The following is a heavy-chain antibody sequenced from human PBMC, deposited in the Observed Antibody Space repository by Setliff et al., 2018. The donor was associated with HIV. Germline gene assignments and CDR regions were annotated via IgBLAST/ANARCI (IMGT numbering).Heavy chain of an antibody. CDR3: ARAYVTIFGVIIHDY. CDR2: INPNSGGT. V-gene: IGHV1-2*06. D-gene: IGHD3-3*01. Sequence: ASVKVSCKASGYTFTVYYMHWVRQAPGQGLEWMGRINPNSGGTNYAPKFQGRVTMTRDTSISTAYMELTRLRSDDTAVYYCARAYVTIFGVIIHDYWGQGTLVTVSS. CDR1: GYTFTVYY. J-gene: IGHJ4*02.